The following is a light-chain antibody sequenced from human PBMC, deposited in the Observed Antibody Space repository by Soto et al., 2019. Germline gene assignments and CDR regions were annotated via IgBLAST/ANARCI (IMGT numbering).Light chain of an antibody. V-gene: IGKV1-39*01. CDR1: QSISSY. J-gene: IGKJ3*01. CDR2: AAS. CDR3: QQSYTIPRT. Sequence: DIQMTQSPSSLSASVGDRVTITCRASQSISSYLNWYQLKPGKAPNLLIYAASSLQSGVPSRFSGSGSGTDFTLTISSLQPEDFATYYCQQSYTIPRTFGPGTKVDIK.